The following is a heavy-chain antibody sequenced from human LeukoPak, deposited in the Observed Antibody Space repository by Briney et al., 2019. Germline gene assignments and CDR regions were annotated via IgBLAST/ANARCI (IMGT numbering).Heavy chain of an antibody. J-gene: IGHJ5*02. V-gene: IGHV4-59*01. Sequence: SETLSLTCTVSGGSINRYYWSWIRQPPGKGLEWIWYIYSSGSTNYNPSLKSRVTISVDTSKNQFSLKLASLTGADTAVYYCARDRAELELHLFGPWGQGTLVTVSS. CDR2: IYSSGST. CDR3: ARDRAELELHLFGP. D-gene: IGHD1-7*01. CDR1: GGSINRYY.